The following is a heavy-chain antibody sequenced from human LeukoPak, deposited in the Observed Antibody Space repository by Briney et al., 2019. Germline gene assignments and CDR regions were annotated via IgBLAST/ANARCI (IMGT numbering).Heavy chain of an antibody. Sequence: GESLKISCKGSGYSFNNYWISWVRQMPGKGLEWMGRIDPSDSYTNYSPSFQGHVTISADKSISTAYLQWSSLKASDTAMYYCARSTIFGVVIRGPDYWGQGTLVTVSS. V-gene: IGHV5-10-1*01. CDR1: GYSFNNYW. J-gene: IGHJ4*02. CDR3: ARSTIFGVVIRGPDY. D-gene: IGHD3-3*01. CDR2: IDPSDSYT.